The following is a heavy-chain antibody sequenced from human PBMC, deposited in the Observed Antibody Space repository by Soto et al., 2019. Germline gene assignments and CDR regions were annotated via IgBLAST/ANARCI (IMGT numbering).Heavy chain of an antibody. J-gene: IGHJ6*03. CDR2: INHSGST. D-gene: IGHD3-10*01. CDR1: GGSFSGYY. CDR3: ARGGTNGSGSYYTRGYYYYMDV. Sequence: PSETLSLTCAVYGGSFSGYYWSWIRQPPGKGLEWIGEINHSGSTNYNPSLKSRVTISVDTSKNQFSLKLSSVTAADTAVYYCARGGTNGSGSYYTRGYYYYMDVWGKGTTVTVSS. V-gene: IGHV4-34*01.